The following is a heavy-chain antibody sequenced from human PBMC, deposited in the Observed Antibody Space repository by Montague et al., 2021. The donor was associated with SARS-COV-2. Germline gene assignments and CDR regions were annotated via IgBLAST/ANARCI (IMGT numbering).Heavy chain of an antibody. Sequence: SETLSLTCTVSGGSISNSIFYWDWIRQSPGKGLEWIGSIYYTENTYYNPSLKNRVTISIDTSKNQFSLKLSSVTAADTAVYYCARPGSGYSYGSGAFDYWGQGTLVTVSS. V-gene: IGHV4-39*01. CDR1: GGSISNSIFY. J-gene: IGHJ4*02. CDR2: IYYTENT. D-gene: IGHD5-18*01. CDR3: ARPGSGYSYGSGAFDY.